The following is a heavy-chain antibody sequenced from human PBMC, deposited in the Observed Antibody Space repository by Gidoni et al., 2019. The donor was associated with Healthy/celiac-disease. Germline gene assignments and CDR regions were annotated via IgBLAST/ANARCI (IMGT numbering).Heavy chain of an antibody. V-gene: IGHV3-48*03. J-gene: IGHJ4*02. CDR2: ISSSGSTI. D-gene: IGHD3-9*01. CDR1: GFTFSSYE. Sequence: EVQLVESGGGLVQPGGSLRLSCAASGFTFSSYEMNWVRQAPGKGLEWVSYISSSGSTIYYADSVKGRFTISRDNAKNSLYLQMNSLRAEDTAVYYCAAQDWLLSHQIDYWGQGTLVTVSS. CDR3: AAQDWLLSHQIDY.